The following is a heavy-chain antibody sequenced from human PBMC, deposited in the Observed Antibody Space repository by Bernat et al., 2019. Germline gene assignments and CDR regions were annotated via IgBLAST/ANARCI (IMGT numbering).Heavy chain of an antibody. CDR2: INPGGGST. CDR1: GYTFTSYY. Sequence: QVQLVQSGAEVKKPGASVKVSCKASGYTFTSYYMHWVRQAPGQGLEWMGIINPGGGSTSYAQKFQGRVTMTRDTSTSTVYMELSSLRSEDTAVYYCARPGRTVFAFDIWGQGTMVTVSS. V-gene: IGHV1-46*01. J-gene: IGHJ3*02. D-gene: IGHD4-17*01. CDR3: ARPGRTVFAFDI.